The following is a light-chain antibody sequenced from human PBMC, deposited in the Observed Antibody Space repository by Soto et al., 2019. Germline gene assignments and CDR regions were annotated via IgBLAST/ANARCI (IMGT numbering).Light chain of an antibody. CDR1: SRDVGAYKF. V-gene: IGLV2-14*01. Sequence: QSVLTQPASVSGSPGQSITISCTGTSRDVGAYKFVSWYQQLPGKAPKLLIYEVSSRPSGVSNRFSGSKSGNTASLTISGRQSEDEADYYCSSYTSSATRVFGRGTKLTVL. CDR3: SSYTSSATRV. J-gene: IGLJ2*01. CDR2: EVS.